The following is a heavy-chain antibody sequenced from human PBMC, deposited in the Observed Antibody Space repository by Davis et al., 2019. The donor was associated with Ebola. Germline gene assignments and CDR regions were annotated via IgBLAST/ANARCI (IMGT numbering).Heavy chain of an antibody. CDR1: GYTFSRYD. CDR2: MDPHSGDT. J-gene: IGHJ3*02. V-gene: IGHV1-8*01. CDR3: ARDLYSSGWYAEDAFDI. Sequence: ASVKVSCKASGYTFSRYDINWVRQAAGQGLEWVGWMDPHSGDTVYDQKFQGRITMTMNTSIGTAYMELRSLRSDDTAVYYCARDLYSSGWYAEDAFDIWGQGTMVTVSS. D-gene: IGHD6-19*01.